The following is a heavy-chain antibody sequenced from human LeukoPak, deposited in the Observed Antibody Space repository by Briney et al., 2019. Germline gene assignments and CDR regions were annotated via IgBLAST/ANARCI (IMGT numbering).Heavy chain of an antibody. Sequence: MSGGTLRLSCAASGFTFSRYGMSWVRQAPGKGLEWIGEINHSGSTNYNPSLKSRVTISVDTSKNQFSLKLSSVTAADTAVYYCARGYCSSTSCYTANYFDYWGQGTLVTVSS. D-gene: IGHD2-2*02. V-gene: IGHV4-34*01. CDR2: INHSGST. CDR1: GFTFSRYG. J-gene: IGHJ4*02. CDR3: ARGYCSSTSCYTANYFDY.